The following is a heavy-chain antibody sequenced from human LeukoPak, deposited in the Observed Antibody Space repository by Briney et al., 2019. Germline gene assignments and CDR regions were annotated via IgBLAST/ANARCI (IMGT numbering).Heavy chain of an antibody. J-gene: IGHJ3*02. V-gene: IGHV4-59*01. D-gene: IGHD2-15*01. CDR1: GGSISSYY. CDR3: ARSGYCSGGSCYFSLFSEAFDI. Sequence: SETPSLTCTVSGGSISSYYWSWIRQPPGKGLEWIGYIYYSGSTNYNPSLKSRVTISVDTSKNQFSLKLSSVTAADTAVYYCARSGYCSGGSCYFSLFSEAFDIWGQGTMVTVSS. CDR2: IYYSGST.